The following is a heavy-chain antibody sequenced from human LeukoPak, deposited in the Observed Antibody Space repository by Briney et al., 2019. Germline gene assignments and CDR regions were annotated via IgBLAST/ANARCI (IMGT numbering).Heavy chain of an antibody. J-gene: IGHJ4*02. D-gene: IGHD6-25*01. CDR3: ARSLVAAIDY. CDR2: IYYSGSA. V-gene: IGHV4-59*01. Sequence: SETLSLTCTVSGGSISSYYWSWIRQPPGKGLEWIGYIYYSGSANYNPSLKSRVTISVDTSKNQFSLKLSSVTAADTAVYYCARSLVAAIDYWGQGTLVTVSS. CDR1: GGSISSYY.